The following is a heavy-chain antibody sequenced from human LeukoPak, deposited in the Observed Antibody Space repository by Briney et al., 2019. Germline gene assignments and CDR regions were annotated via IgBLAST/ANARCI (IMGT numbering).Heavy chain of an antibody. J-gene: IGHJ5*02. CDR3: ARRNDFGGNWFDP. CDR2: IYPGDSDT. D-gene: IGHD3-3*01. V-gene: IGHV5-51*01. Sequence: PGEPLKISCTGSGYSFTNYWIGWVRQMPGKGLEWMGIIYPGDSDTRYSPSFQDQVTISADKSISTAYLQWSSLKASDTAMYYCARRNDFGGNWFDPWGQGTLVTVSS. CDR1: GYSFTNYW.